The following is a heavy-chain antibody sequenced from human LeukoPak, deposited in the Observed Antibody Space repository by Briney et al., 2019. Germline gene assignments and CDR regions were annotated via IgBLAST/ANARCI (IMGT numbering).Heavy chain of an antibody. CDR3: ARGAYGPGSYDY. CDR1: GGSISSGGYY. V-gene: IGHV4-31*03. Sequence: SQTLSLTCTVSGGSISSGGYYWSWIRQHPGKGLEWIGYIYYSGSTYYNPSLKSRVTISVDTSKNQFSLKLSSVTAADTAVYYCARGAYGPGSYDYWGQGTLVTVSS. CDR2: IYYSGST. J-gene: IGHJ4*02. D-gene: IGHD3-10*01.